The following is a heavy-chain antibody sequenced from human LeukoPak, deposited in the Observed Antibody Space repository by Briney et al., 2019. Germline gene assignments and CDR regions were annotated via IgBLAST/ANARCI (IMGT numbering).Heavy chain of an antibody. CDR3: ATDRATQYFDY. CDR1: GFTFSSYG. D-gene: IGHD2-15*01. Sequence: GGSLRLSCAASGFTFSSYGMHWVRQAPGKGLEWVAFIWYDGSNKYYADSVKGRFTISRDNSRNTLFLQMNSLRAEDTAVYYCATDRATQYFDYWGQGTLVSVSS. V-gene: IGHV3-33*08. J-gene: IGHJ4*02. CDR2: IWYDGSNK.